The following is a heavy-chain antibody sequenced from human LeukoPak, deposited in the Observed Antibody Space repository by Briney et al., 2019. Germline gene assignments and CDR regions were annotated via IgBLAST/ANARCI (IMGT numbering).Heavy chain of an antibody. Sequence: GGSLRLSCAVSGFTFNIYAMAWVRQAPGRGLEWVSTISDSGDTTYYAGSVRGRFTISRDNSKNTLYLQMNSLRAEDTAVYYCASFERWELLYWGQGTLVTVSS. CDR3: ASFERWELLY. V-gene: IGHV3-23*01. D-gene: IGHD1-26*01. CDR1: GFTFNIYA. CDR2: ISDSGDTT. J-gene: IGHJ4*02.